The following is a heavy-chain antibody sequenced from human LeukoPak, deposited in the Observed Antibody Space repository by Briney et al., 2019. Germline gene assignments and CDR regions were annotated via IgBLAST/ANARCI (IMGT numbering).Heavy chain of an antibody. CDR1: GFTFSSYA. D-gene: IGHD5-18*01. CDR2: IKQDGSEK. V-gene: IGHV3-7*03. CDR3: ARDSAGYSYGYGYYYYGMDV. J-gene: IGHJ6*02. Sequence: GGSLRLSCAASGFTFSSYAMSWVRQAPGKGLEWVANIKQDGSEKYYVDSVKGRFTISRDNAKNSLYLQMNSLRAEDTAVYYCARDSAGYSYGYGYYYYGMDVWGQGTTVTVSS.